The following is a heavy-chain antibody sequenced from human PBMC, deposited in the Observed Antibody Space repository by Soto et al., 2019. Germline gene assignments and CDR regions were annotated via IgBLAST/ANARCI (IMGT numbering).Heavy chain of an antibody. CDR1: GYTFTNFG. D-gene: IGHD1-1*01. CDR2: ISAYNGKP. CDR3: ARGPTPLDY. J-gene: IGHJ4*02. V-gene: IGHV1-18*01. Sequence: QVQLVQSGAEVKKPGASVKVSCKASGYTFTNFGISWVRQAPGQGLEWMGWISAYNGKPNDAQNFQGRVTMTTDTPTSTAYMALRSLRSDDTAVYYGARGPTPLDYWGQGTLVTVSS.